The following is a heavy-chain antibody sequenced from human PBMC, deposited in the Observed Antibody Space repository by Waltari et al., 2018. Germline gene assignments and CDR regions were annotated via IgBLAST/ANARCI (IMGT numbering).Heavy chain of an antibody. J-gene: IGHJ5*02. Sequence: QVQLQESGPGLVKPSETLSLTCAVSGGSISSHYWSWIRQPPGKGLEWIGYIYYSGSTNYNPSLKSRVTISVDTSKNQFSLKLSSVTAADTAVYYCARGDVDDYGDYEGWFDPWGQGTLVTVSS. CDR2: IYYSGST. CDR1: GGSISSHY. CDR3: ARGDVDDYGDYEGWFDP. V-gene: IGHV4-59*11. D-gene: IGHD4-17*01.